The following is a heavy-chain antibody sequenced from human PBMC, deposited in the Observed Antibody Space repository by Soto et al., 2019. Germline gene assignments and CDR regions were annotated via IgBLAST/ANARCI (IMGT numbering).Heavy chain of an antibody. CDR2: ISYDGSNK. V-gene: IGHV3-30-3*01. CDR3: ARGHSTYYYDSSASPNAFDI. CDR1: GFTFSSYA. D-gene: IGHD3-22*01. J-gene: IGHJ3*02. Sequence: GGSLRLSCAASGFTFSSYAMHWVRQAPGKGLEWVAVISYDGSNKYYADSVKGRFTISRDNSKNTLYLQMNSLRAEDTAVYYCARGHSTYYYDSSASPNAFDIWGQGTMVTVSS.